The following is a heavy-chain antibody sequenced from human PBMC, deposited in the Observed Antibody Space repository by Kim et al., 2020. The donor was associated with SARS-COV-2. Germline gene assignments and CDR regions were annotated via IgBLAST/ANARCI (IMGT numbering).Heavy chain of an antibody. CDR1: GGSISSGGYY. D-gene: IGHD3-22*01. Sequence: SETLSLTCTVSGGSISSGGYYWIWIRQHPGKGLEWIGYIYYSGSTYYNPSLKSRVTISVDTSKNQFSLKLSSVTAADTAVYYCARTMTENWFDPWGQGTLVTVSS. J-gene: IGHJ5*02. CDR3: ARTMTENWFDP. V-gene: IGHV4-31*03. CDR2: IYYSGST.